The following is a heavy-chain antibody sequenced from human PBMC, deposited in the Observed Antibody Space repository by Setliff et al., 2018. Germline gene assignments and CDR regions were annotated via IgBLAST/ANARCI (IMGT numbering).Heavy chain of an antibody. J-gene: IGHJ4*02. Sequence: GGSLRLSCTASGFAFGDYAMSWVRQAPGKGLEWIGLIKNKGYGETTEFAASVKGRFTISRDDSKSIAYLHMSSLKTEDTAVYYCTRDRGPYDFWGAYFVYWGQGTLVTVSS. D-gene: IGHD3-3*01. CDR1: GFAFGDYA. V-gene: IGHV3-49*04. CDR2: IKNKGYGETT. CDR3: TRDRGPYDFWGAYFVY.